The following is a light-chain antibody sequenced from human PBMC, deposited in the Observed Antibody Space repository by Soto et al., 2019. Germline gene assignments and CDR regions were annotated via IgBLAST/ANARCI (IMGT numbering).Light chain of an antibody. V-gene: IGLV1-44*01. CDR1: SSSIGTNT. CDR3: AAWDGSLHGWV. Sequence: QSVLTQPPSASGTPGERVTISCSGSSSSIGTNTVNWYQHLPGTAPKLLIYRNDQRPSGVPDRFSGSKSGTSASLAISGLQSEDEADYYCAAWDGSLHGWVFGGGTKLTVL. CDR2: RND. J-gene: IGLJ3*02.